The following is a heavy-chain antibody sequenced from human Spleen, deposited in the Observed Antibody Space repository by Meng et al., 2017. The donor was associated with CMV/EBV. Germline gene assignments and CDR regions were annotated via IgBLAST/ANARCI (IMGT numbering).Heavy chain of an antibody. CDR2: INPSGGST. CDR3: AREGRSYYGSGSYYTN. CDR1: RNFFTRHA. V-gene: IGHV1-46*01. D-gene: IGHD3-10*01. J-gene: IGHJ4*02. Sequence: ASVKVSCKAPRNFFTRHAITWVRQAPGQGLEWMGIINPSGGSTSYAQKFQGRVTMTRDTSTSTVYMELSSLRSEDTAVYYCAREGRSYYGSGSYYTNWGQGTLVTVSS.